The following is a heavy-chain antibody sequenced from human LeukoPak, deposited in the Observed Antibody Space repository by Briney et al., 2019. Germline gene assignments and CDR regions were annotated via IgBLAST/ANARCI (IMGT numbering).Heavy chain of an antibody. CDR2: IYYSGST. Sequence: KSSETLSLTCTVSGGSISSSSYYWGWIRQPPGKGLEWIGSIYYSGSTYYNPSLKSRVTISVDTSENQFSLKLSSVTAADTAVYYCARVVIVVVPAAIRYYFDYWGQGTLVTVSS. D-gene: IGHD2-2*02. CDR3: ARVVIVVVPAAIRYYFDY. V-gene: IGHV4-39*07. J-gene: IGHJ4*02. CDR1: GGSISSSSYY.